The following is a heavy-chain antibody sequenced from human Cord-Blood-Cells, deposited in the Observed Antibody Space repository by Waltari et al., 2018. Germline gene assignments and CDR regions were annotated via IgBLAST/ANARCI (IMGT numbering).Heavy chain of an antibody. CDR1: GFTVSSNY. D-gene: IGHD4-17*01. V-gene: IGHV3-53*01. J-gene: IGHJ4*02. CDR2: IYSGSRT. CDR3: ARVDGDYTFDY. Sequence: EVQLVESGGGLIQPGGSLRLSCAASGFTVSSNYMSWVRQAPGKGREWVSVIYSGSRTYYADSVKSRFTISRDNSKNTLYLQMNSLRAEDTAVYYCARVDGDYTFDYWGQGTLVTVSS.